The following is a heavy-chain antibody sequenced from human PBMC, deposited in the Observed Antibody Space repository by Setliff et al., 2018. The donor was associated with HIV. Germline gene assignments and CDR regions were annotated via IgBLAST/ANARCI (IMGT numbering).Heavy chain of an antibody. V-gene: IGHV4-39*07. CDR3: ARGGAFWSGYYGFDY. CDR2: IYHSGST. J-gene: IGHJ4*02. CDR1: GGSISTSSYY. Sequence: ETLSLTCNVSGGSISTSSYYWGWIRQPPGKGLEWIGSIYHSGSTKYNPSLKSRVTISVDKSKNQFSLNLTSVTAADTAVYYCARGGAFWSGYYGFDYWGQGTLVTVSS. D-gene: IGHD3-3*01.